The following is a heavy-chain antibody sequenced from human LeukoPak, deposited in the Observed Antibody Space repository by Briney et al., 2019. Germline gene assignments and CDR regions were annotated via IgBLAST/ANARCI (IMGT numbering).Heavy chain of an antibody. V-gene: IGHV3-48*03. D-gene: IGHD3-9*01. CDR3: ARTLTFDY. CDR1: GFSFSTYE. Sequence: GGSLRLACAASGFSFSTYEMNWVRQAPGKGLEWVSFISSSGSSIHYADSVKGRFTISRDNAKNSLYLQMNSLRAEDTAVYYCARTLTFDYWGQGTLVTVSS. J-gene: IGHJ4*02. CDR2: ISSSGSSI.